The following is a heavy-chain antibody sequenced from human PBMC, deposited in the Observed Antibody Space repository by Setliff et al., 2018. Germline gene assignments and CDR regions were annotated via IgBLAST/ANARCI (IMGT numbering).Heavy chain of an antibody. CDR2: IYPGDSDT. J-gene: IGHJ4*02. D-gene: IGHD6-25*01. Sequence: PGESLKISCKGFGYSFTSHWIGWVRQMPGKGLEWMGIIYPGDSDTRYSPSFQGRVTISADKSINTAYLEWSSLQASDTAMYYCARRADGYNDFFDSWGQGTLVTVSS. V-gene: IGHV5-51*01. CDR1: GYSFTSHW. CDR3: ARRADGYNDFFDS.